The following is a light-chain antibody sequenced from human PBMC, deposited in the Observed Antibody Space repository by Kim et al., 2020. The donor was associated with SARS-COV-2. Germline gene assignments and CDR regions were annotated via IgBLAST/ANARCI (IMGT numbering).Light chain of an antibody. Sequence: PGDSATLSCRASQCVSSSYLAWYQQKPGQAPRLLINGASSRATGIPDRFSGSGSGTDFTLTISRLEPEDFAVYYCQQYGSSPPFTFGPGTKVDIK. V-gene: IGKV3-20*01. CDR3: QQYGSSPPFT. CDR2: GAS. J-gene: IGKJ3*01. CDR1: QCVSSSY.